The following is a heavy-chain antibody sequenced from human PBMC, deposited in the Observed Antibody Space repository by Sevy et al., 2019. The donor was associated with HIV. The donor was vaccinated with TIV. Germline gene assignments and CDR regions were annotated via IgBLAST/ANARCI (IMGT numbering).Heavy chain of an antibody. CDR1: GGTFSSYA. J-gene: IGHJ6*02. V-gene: IGHV1-69*13. CDR3: ARVQTVYSSSSVYYYYGMDV. CDR2: IIPIFGTA. D-gene: IGHD6-6*01. Sequence: ASVKVSCKASGGTFSSYAISWVRQAPGQGLEWMGGIIPIFGTANYAQKFQGRVTITADESTSTAYMELSSLRSEDTAVYYCARVQTVYSSSSVYYYYGMDVWGQGTTVTVSS.